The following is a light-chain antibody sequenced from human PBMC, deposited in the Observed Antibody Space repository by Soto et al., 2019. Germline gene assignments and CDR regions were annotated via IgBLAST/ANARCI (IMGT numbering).Light chain of an antibody. Sequence: SYELTQPPSVSVAPGKTARITCGGNNSGSKSVHWYQQKPGQAPVLVIYYNSDRPSGIPERFSGSNSGNTATLTISRVEAGDEADYYCQVWDSSSDHSYVFGTGTKVTVL. CDR3: QVWDSSSDHSYV. CDR2: YNS. J-gene: IGLJ1*01. CDR1: NSGSKS. V-gene: IGLV3-21*04.